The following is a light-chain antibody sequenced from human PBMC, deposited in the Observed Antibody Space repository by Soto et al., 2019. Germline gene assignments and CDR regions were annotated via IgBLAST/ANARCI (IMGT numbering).Light chain of an antibody. V-gene: IGLV2-14*01. CDR3: SSYTFTSTLYV. Sequence: QSALTQPASVSGSPGQSITISCTGSSSDVGGHNYVSWYQQHPGKAPKLMIYEVTKRPSGVSNRFSGSKPGNTASLTISGLQAEDEADYYCSSYTFTSTLYVFGTGTKVTVL. CDR1: SSDVGGHNY. CDR2: EVT. J-gene: IGLJ1*01.